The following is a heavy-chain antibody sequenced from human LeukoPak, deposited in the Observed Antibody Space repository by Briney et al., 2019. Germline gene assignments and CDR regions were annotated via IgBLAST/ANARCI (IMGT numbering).Heavy chain of an antibody. CDR1: GGTFSSHA. V-gene: IGHV1-69*04. D-gene: IGHD3-10*01. Sequence: SVKVSCKASGGTFSSHAISWVRQAPGQGLEWMGRIIPILGIANYAQKFQGRVTITADKSTSTAYMELSSLRSEDTAVYYCARAPITMVRGVRSWYYFDYWGQGTLVTVSS. CDR2: IIPILGIA. J-gene: IGHJ4*02. CDR3: ARAPITMVRGVRSWYYFDY.